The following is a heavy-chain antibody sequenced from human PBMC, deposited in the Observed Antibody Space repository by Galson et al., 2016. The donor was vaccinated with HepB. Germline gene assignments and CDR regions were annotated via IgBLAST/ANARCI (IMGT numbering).Heavy chain of an antibody. CDR2: IRRSSNPI. CDR3: ASGFWFGLGRKYGMDV. D-gene: IGHD3-10*01. CDR1: GFTFSSYS. V-gene: IGHV3-48*02. J-gene: IGHJ6*02. Sequence: SLRLSCAASGFTFSSYSMNWVRKAPGKGLEWVSYIRRSSNPIYYADSVKGRFTNSRDNAKNSLFLQMKSLRDEDTAVYYCASGFWFGLGRKYGMDVWGQGTTVTVSS.